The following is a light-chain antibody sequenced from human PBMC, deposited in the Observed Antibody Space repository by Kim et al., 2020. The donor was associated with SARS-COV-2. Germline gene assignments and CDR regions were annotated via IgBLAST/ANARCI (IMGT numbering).Light chain of an antibody. V-gene: IGKV1-17*01. CDR2: GAS. CDR3: LQHSTYPIT. Sequence: ASVGDRVTITCRESQNIRNDLGWYQQNPGRAPKRLIYGASSLQSGVPSRFSGSGSGTEFTLTISSVQPEDFATYFCLQHSTYPITFGQGTRLEIK. J-gene: IGKJ5*01. CDR1: QNIRND.